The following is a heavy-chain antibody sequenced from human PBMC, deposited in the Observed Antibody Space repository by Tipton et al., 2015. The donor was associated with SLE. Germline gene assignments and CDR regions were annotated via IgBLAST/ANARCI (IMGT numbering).Heavy chain of an antibody. D-gene: IGHD3-22*01. V-gene: IGHV3-30*02. J-gene: IGHJ6*02. CDR3: GRGVYSEGSVGMDV. CDR1: GFTFSSYG. Sequence: SLRLSCAASGFTFSSYGMHWVRQAPGKGLEWVAFIRYDGSNKYYADSVKGRFTISRDNSKNTLYLQMNSLRAEDTAVYYCGRGVYSEGSVGMDVWGQGTTVTVSS. CDR2: IRYDGSNK.